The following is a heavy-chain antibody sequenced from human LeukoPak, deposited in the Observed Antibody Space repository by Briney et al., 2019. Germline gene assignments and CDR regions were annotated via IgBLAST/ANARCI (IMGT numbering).Heavy chain of an antibody. Sequence: GGSLRLSCVATGITFSRYGMHWVRQAPGKGLEWVAFIWYDGSKTYYGDSVKGRFTISRDNSTNTVYLQMSTLRADDTAVYYCAAPAGAANWLDPWGQGTLVTVSS. J-gene: IGHJ5*02. CDR3: AAPAGAANWLDP. CDR2: IWYDGSKT. CDR1: GITFSRYG. V-gene: IGHV3-30*02. D-gene: IGHD1-26*01.